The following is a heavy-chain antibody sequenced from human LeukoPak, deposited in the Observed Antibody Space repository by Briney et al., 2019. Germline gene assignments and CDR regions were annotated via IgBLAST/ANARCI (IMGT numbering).Heavy chain of an antibody. Sequence: GGSLRLSCTASGFTFNNYVMSWVRQAPGKGLEWVSSIKISGYADYADSVKGRFTISRDNSKNTLYLQMNSLRVEDTAVYYCAKVRPPPGSGWYGGDDSWGQGTLVTVSP. V-gene: IGHV3-23*01. CDR3: AKVRPPPGSGWYGGDDS. CDR2: IKISGYA. D-gene: IGHD6-19*01. CDR1: GFTFNNYV. J-gene: IGHJ4*02.